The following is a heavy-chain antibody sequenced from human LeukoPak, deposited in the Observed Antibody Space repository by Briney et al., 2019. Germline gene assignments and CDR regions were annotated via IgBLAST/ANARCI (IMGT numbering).Heavy chain of an antibody. CDR3: ARRSSSWKNWFDP. CDR2: IYYSGTT. CDR1: GGSIDGNS. D-gene: IGHD6-13*01. Sequence: PSETLSLTCTVSGGSIDGNSWTWIRQPPGKGLEWIGYIYYSGTTNYNPSLKSRVTMSVDMSKNQFSLKLSSVTAADTAVYYCARRSSSWKNWFDPWGQGTLVTVSS. J-gene: IGHJ5*02. V-gene: IGHV4-59*01.